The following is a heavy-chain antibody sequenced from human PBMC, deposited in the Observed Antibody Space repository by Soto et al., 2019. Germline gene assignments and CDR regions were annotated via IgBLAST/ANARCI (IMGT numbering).Heavy chain of an antibody. CDR3: ARDPITIFGVDREGWFDP. J-gene: IGHJ5*02. D-gene: IGHD3-3*01. Sequence: QVQLVQSGAEVKKPGSSVKVSCKASGGTFSSYAISWVRQAPGQGLEWMGGIIPIFGTANYAQKFQGRVTITADEATSTAYMELSSLRSEDTAVYYCARDPITIFGVDREGWFDPWGQGTLVTVSS. CDR1: GGTFSSYA. V-gene: IGHV1-69*01. CDR2: IIPIFGTA.